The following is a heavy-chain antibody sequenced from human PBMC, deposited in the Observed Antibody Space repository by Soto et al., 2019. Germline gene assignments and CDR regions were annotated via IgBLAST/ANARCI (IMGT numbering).Heavy chain of an antibody. CDR1: GYTFITYG. Sequence: QVPLVQSGAEVKKPGASVKVSCKASGYTFITYGVSWVRQAPGQGLDWLGWISTYNGNTRYAERLQGRVTMTTDTTTNTAYMELRNLRSDDTAVYYCARGPTDYYDNSANYFLAYWGQGTLVTVSS. J-gene: IGHJ4*02. V-gene: IGHV1-18*01. CDR3: ARGPTDYYDNSANYFLAY. D-gene: IGHD3-22*01. CDR2: ISTYNGNT.